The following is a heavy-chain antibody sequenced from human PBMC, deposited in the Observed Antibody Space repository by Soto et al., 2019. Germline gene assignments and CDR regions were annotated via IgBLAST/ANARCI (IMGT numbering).Heavy chain of an antibody. CDR3: ARAIHYYDSSGYSEYFQH. Sequence: SETLSLTCTVSGGSISSSSYYWGWIRQPPGKGLEWIGSIYYSGSTYYNPSLKSRVTISLDTSKNHFSLKLSSLTAADTAVYYCARAIHYYDSSGYSEYFQHWGQGTLVTVSS. CDR2: IYYSGST. J-gene: IGHJ1*01. CDR1: GGSISSSSYY. D-gene: IGHD3-22*01. V-gene: IGHV4-39*02.